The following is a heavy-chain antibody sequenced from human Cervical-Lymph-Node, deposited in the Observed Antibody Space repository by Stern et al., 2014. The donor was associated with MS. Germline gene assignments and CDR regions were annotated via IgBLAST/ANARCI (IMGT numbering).Heavy chain of an antibody. CDR2: LSPDNGNT. CDR3: ATDGGDDIIHY. D-gene: IGHD3-16*01. V-gene: IGHV1-3*01. J-gene: IGHJ4*02. CDR1: RYTFTTST. Sequence: QVQLVQSGAEVKKPGASVSVSCKASRYTFTTSTIYWVRQAPGPGLEWMGWLSPDNGNTRYSQKFQGRVTFTRDTSASTAYMQVSRLRSDDTAVYYCATDGGDDIIHYWGQGTLVTVSS.